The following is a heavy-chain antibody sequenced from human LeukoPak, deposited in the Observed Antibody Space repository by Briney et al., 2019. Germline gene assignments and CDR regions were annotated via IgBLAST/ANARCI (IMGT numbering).Heavy chain of an antibody. D-gene: IGHD2-15*01. CDR2: INPNSGGT. CDR1: GYTFTDNH. V-gene: IGHV1-2*02. Sequence: ASVKVSCKASGYTFTDNHMYWIRQAPGQGLEWMGWINPNSGGTNYAQKFQGRVTMTRDTSINTAYIELNRLRSDDTAVYYCARGYCTGGSCSGAWFDPWGQGTLVTVSS. J-gene: IGHJ5*02. CDR3: ARGYCTGGSCSGAWFDP.